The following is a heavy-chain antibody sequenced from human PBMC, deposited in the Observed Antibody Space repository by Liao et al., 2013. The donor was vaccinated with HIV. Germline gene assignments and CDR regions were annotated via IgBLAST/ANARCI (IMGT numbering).Heavy chain of an antibody. J-gene: IGHJ5*02. D-gene: IGHD3-22*01. CDR1: GDSFSSYY. CDR2: TFTNGHT. V-gene: IGHV4-4*07. Sequence: QVRLQESGPGLVKPSETLSLTCTVSGDSFSSYYWSWIRQPPGKGLEWIGRTFTNGHTHYLSSLKSRVSIAVDTSKNEFSLKLTSVTAADTAVYFCARGAGSKWFNWFDAWGQGTLVTVSS. CDR3: ARGAGSKWFNWFDA.